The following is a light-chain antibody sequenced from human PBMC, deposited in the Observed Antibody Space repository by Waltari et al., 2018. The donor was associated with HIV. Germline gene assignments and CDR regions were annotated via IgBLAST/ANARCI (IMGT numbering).Light chain of an antibody. Sequence: QSALTQPASVSGSPGQSITISCTGTSRDVGGYNYVSWYQQHPGKAPKLMIYEVSNRPSGVSKRFSGSKSGNTASLTISGLQAEDEADYYCSSYTSSSTLYVVFGGGTKLTVL. V-gene: IGLV2-14*01. CDR1: SRDVGGYNY. J-gene: IGLJ2*01. CDR3: SSYTSSSTLYVV. CDR2: EVS.